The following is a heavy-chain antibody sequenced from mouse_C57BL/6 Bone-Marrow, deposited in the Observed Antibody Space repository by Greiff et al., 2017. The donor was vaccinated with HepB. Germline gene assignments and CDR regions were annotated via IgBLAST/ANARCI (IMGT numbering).Heavy chain of an antibody. J-gene: IGHJ1*03. V-gene: IGHV1-81*01. Sequence: QVQLQQSGAELARPGASVKLSCKASGYTFTSYGISWVKQRTGQGLEWIGEIYPRSGNTYYNEKFKGKATLTADKSSSTAYMELRSLTSEDSAVYFCARGERLRRPYWYVDVWGTGTTVTVSS. D-gene: IGHD2-4*01. CDR2: IYPRSGNT. CDR3: ARGERLRRPYWYVDV. CDR1: GYTFTSYG.